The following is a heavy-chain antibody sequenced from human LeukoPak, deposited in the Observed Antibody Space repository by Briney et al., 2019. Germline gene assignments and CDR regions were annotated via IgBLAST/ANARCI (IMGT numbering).Heavy chain of an antibody. CDR3: ARDQGPPVVVAATYWFDP. Sequence: ASVKVSCRASGYTFTGYYMHWVRQAPGQGLEWMGWINPNSGGTNYAQKFQGRVTMTRDTSISTAYMELSRLRSDDTAVYYCARDQGPPVVVAATYWFDPWGQGTLVTVSS. D-gene: IGHD2-15*01. J-gene: IGHJ5*02. V-gene: IGHV1-2*02. CDR2: INPNSGGT. CDR1: GYTFTGYY.